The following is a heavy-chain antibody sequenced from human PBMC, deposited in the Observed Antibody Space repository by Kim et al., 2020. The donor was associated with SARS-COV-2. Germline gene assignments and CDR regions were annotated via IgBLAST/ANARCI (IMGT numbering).Heavy chain of an antibody. D-gene: IGHD6-13*01. Sequence: SETLSLTCAVYGGSFSGYYWSWIRQPPGKGLEWIGEINHSGSTNYNPSLTSRVTISVDTSKNQFSLKLSSVTAADTAVYYCSRAGYSSSWYKLSGYDTAFDIWGQGPMVTVSS. V-gene: IGHV4-34*01. J-gene: IGHJ3*02. CDR1: GGSFSGYY. CDR2: INHSGST. CDR3: SRAGYSSSWYKLSGYDTAFDI.